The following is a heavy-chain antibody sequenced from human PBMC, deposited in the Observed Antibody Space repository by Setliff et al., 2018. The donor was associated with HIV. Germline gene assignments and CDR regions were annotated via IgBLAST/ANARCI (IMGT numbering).Heavy chain of an antibody. Sequence: ASVKVSCKISGYTLAELSIHWVRQAPGKGLEWMGGFDPKDGETIYAQKLQGRVTMTGDTSTDIAYMDLSSLRSEDTAVYYCATLSSSWTGYFDSWGQGTLVTVSS. J-gene: IGHJ4*02. CDR3: ATLSSSWTGYFDS. CDR2: FDPKDGET. D-gene: IGHD6-13*01. V-gene: IGHV1-24*01. CDR1: GYTLAELS.